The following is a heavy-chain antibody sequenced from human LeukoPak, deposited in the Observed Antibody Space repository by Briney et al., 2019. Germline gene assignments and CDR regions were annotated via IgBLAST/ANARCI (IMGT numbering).Heavy chain of an antibody. CDR1: GDTFTSYD. V-gene: IGHV1-8*01. CDR3: ARAQRIVGATSGYYYYYMDV. CDR2: MNPNSGNT. D-gene: IGHD1-26*01. Sequence: GASVKVSCKASGDTFTSYDINWVRQATGQGLEWMGWMNPNSGNTGYEQKFQGRVTITRNTSISTAYMELSSLGSEDTAVYYCARAQRIVGATSGYYYYYMDVWGRGTTVTVSS. J-gene: IGHJ6*03.